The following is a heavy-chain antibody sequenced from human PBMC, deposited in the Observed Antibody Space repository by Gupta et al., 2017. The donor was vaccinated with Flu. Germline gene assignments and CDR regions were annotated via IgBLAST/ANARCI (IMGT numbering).Heavy chain of an antibody. V-gene: IGHV3-23*01. J-gene: IGHJ4*02. Sequence: EVQLLESGGGLVQPGGSLRLPCAASGFTFSSYAMSWVRQAPGKGLEWVSAISGSGGSTYYADSVKGRFTISRDNSKNTLYLQMNSLRAEDTAVYYCAKSPKGITIFGVVEYYFDYWGQGTLVTVSS. CDR2: ISGSGGST. CDR3: AKSPKGITIFGVVEYYFDY. CDR1: GFTFSSYA. D-gene: IGHD3-3*01.